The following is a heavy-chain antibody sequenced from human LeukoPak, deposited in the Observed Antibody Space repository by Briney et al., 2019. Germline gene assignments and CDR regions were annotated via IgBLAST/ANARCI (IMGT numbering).Heavy chain of an antibody. CDR3: ARAPYSNPTYYYYMDV. D-gene: IGHD6-13*01. J-gene: IGHJ6*03. Sequence: SETLSLTCAVYGGSFSGYYWSWIRQPPGRGLEWIGEINHSGSTNYNPSLKSRVTISVDTSKNQFTLKLSSVTAADTAVYYCARAPYSNPTYYYYMDVWGKGITVTVSS. V-gene: IGHV4-34*01. CDR1: GGSFSGYY. CDR2: INHSGST.